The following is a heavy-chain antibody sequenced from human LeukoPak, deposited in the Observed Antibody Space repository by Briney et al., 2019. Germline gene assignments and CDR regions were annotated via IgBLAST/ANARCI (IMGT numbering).Heavy chain of an antibody. D-gene: IGHD3-22*01. CDR3: ARGGDSSGFYYYFDY. V-gene: IGHV4-30-2*01. J-gene: IGHJ4*02. CDR1: GGSISSGGYS. Sequence: SETLSLTCTVSGGSISSGGYSWSWIRQPPGKDLEWIGYIYHSGNTYYNPSLKSRVTISVGRSKNQFSLKLTSVTAADTAVYYCARGGDSSGFYYYFDYWGQGTLVTVSS. CDR2: IYHSGNT.